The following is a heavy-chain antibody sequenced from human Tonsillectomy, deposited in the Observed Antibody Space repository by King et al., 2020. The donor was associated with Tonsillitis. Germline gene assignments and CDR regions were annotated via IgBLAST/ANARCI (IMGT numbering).Heavy chain of an antibody. Sequence: VQLVESGGDLVQPGGSLRLSCAASGFTFISYAMSWVRQAPGKGLEWVSTISGSGGSTYYGDSVKGRFTISRDNSNNTLYLQMNRLRAQDTAVYYCAKGAPGIAVAGSGAFDYWGQGTLVTVSS. D-gene: IGHD6-19*01. CDR2: ISGSGGST. CDR1: GFTFISYA. J-gene: IGHJ4*02. CDR3: AKGAPGIAVAGSGAFDY. V-gene: IGHV3-23*04.